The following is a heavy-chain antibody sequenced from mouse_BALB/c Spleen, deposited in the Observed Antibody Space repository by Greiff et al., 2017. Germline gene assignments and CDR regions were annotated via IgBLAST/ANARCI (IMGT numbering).Heavy chain of an antibody. CDR1: GFSLTSYG. Sequence: VQLQQSGPGLVQPSQSLSITCTVSGFSLTSYGVHWVRQPPGKGLEWLGMIWGDGSTDYNSALKSRLSISKDNSKSQVFLKMNSLQTDDTARYYCARGDYGAMDYWGQGTSVTVSS. CDR2: IWGDGST. CDR3: ARGDYGAMDY. V-gene: IGHV2-6-7*01. J-gene: IGHJ4*01. D-gene: IGHD2-4*01.